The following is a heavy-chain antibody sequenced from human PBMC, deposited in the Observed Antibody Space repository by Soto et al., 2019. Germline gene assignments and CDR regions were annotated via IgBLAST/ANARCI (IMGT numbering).Heavy chain of an antibody. Sequence: GGSLRLSCAASGFAFSTHAMNWVRQAPGKGLAWVSSITPSGDNTYYADSVKGRFTISRDNAKNSLYLQMNSLRAEDTAVYYCARDPNIVATMGSIYYYYGMDVWGQGTTVAVS. D-gene: IGHD5-12*01. V-gene: IGHV3-21*01. CDR1: GFAFSTHA. CDR3: ARDPNIVATMGSIYYYYGMDV. J-gene: IGHJ6*02. CDR2: ITPSGDNT.